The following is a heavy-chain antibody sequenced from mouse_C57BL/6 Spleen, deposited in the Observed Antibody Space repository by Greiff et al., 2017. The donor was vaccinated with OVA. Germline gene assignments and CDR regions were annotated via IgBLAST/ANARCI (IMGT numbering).Heavy chain of an antibody. J-gene: IGHJ2*01. CDR2: ISSGGDYI. CDR1: GFTFSSYA. V-gene: IGHV5-9-1*02. CDR3: TREEGTGTNYFDD. D-gene: IGHD4-1*01. Sequence: EVQRVESGEGLVKPGGSLKLSCAASGFTFSSYAMSWVRQTPEKRLEWVAYISSGGDYIYYADTVKGRFTISRDNARNTLYLQMSSLKSEDTAMYYCTREEGTGTNYFDDWGQGTTLTVSS.